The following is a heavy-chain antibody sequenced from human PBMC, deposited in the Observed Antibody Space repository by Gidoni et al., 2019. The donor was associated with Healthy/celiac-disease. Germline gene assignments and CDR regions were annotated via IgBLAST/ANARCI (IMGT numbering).Heavy chain of an antibody. CDR1: GGSISSGSYY. J-gene: IGHJ3*02. Sequence: QVQLQESGPGLVKPSQTLSLTCTVSGGSISSGSYYWSWIRQPAGEGLEWIGRIYTSGSTNYNPSLKSRVTISVDTSKNQFSLKLSSVTAADTAVYYCARVSAVRGEDAFDIWGQGTMVTVSS. CDR3: ARVSAVRGEDAFDI. V-gene: IGHV4-61*02. CDR2: IYTSGST. D-gene: IGHD3-10*01.